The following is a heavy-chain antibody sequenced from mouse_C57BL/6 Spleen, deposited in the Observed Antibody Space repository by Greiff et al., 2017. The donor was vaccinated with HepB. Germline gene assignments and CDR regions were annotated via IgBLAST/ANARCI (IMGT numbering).Heavy chain of an antibody. CDR2: IRSKSNNYAT. CDR1: GFSFNTYA. J-gene: IGHJ3*01. V-gene: IGHV10-1*01. CDR3: VRGDSSGSFAY. D-gene: IGHD3-2*02. Sequence: EVKLVESGGGLVQPKGSLKLSCAASGFSFNTYAMNWVRQAPGKGLEWVARIRSKSNNYATYYADSVKDRFTISRDDSESMLYLQMNNLKTEDTAMYYCVRGDSSGSFAYWGQGTLVTVSA.